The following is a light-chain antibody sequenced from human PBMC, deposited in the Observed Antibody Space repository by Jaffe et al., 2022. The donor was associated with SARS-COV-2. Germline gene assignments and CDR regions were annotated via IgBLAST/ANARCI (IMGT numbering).Light chain of an antibody. CDR3: QQYHDWPPLT. CDR1: QSISGN. V-gene: IGKV3-15*01. J-gene: IGKJ1*01. CDR2: GAS. Sequence: DIVMTQSPVTLSVSLGERATLSCRASQSISGNLAWYQQKPGQAPRLLIYGASTRATGIPARFSGSGSGTEFTLTINSLQSDDFAIYYCQQYHDWPPLTFGQGTKVEIK.